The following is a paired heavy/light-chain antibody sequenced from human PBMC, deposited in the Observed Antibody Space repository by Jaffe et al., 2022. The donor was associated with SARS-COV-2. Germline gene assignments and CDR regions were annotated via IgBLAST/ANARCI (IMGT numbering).Light chain of an antibody. J-gene: IGLJ1*01. V-gene: IGLV2-14*01. CDR2: DAS. CDR3: SSYTGYTSLDV. CDR1: TNDLGDDAS. Sequence: QSALTQPASVSGSPGQSITISCTGVTNDLGDDASVTWYQQHPGKAPKLIIYDASHQASGVSNRFSGSKSGNTASLTISGLQAADEADYYCSSYTGYTSLDVFGTGTKVTVL.
Heavy chain of an antibody. D-gene: IGHD3-10*01. Sequence: EVQVAESGGGLIQPGGSLRLSCTVSGFTVNSHYLNWVRQTPGKGLEWVSVIYVGGWTYYADSVKGRFTISRDISDNTLYLQMNNLRAEDTAVYYCVHSEGYATFAHWGQGTLVTVSS. J-gene: IGHJ4*02. V-gene: IGHV3-53*03. CDR1: GFTVNSHY. CDR3: VHSEGYATFAH. CDR2: IYVGGWT.